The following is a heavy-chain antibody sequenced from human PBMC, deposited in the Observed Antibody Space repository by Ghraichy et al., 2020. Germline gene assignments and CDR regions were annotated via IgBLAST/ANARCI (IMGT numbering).Heavy chain of an antibody. J-gene: IGHJ3*02. D-gene: IGHD7-27*01. CDR3: ARDPPTAWGAFDI. CDR2: AYYSSNWYN. V-gene: IGHV6-1*01. Sequence: SQTLSLTCAISGDSVSTNGAAWNWIRQPPSRGLEWLGRAYYSSNWYNEYAVSLKSRITINPDTSKNQFSLQLNSVTPEDTAVYYCARDPPTAWGAFDIWGQGTMVTVSS. CDR1: GDSVSTNGAA.